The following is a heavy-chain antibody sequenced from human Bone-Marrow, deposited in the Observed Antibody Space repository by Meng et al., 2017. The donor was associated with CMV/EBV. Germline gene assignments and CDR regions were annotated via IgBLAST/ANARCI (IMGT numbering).Heavy chain of an antibody. CDR1: GGTFTGYY. D-gene: IGHD4-23*01. V-gene: IGHV1-2*02. Sequence: ASVKVSCKASGGTFTGYYMHWVRQAPGQGLEWMGWINPNSGGTNYAQKFQGRVTMTRDTSISTAYMELSRLRSDDTAVYYCARVSTMVVTTFGYWGQGTLVTVSS. CDR2: INPNSGGT. J-gene: IGHJ4*02. CDR3: ARVSTMVVTTFGY.